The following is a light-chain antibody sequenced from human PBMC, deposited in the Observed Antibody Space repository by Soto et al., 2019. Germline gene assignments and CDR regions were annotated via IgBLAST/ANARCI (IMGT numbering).Light chain of an antibody. J-gene: IGLJ2*01. Sequence: QPVLTQSSSASASLGSSVKLTCTLSSGHISYNIAWHQQQPGKAPRYLMKLESSGSYNKGSGVPDRFSGSSSGADRYLTISNLQSEDEADYYCETWDSYTRVSGGGTKLTVL. V-gene: IGLV4-60*03. CDR2: LESSGSY. CDR3: ETWDSYTRV. CDR1: SGHISYN.